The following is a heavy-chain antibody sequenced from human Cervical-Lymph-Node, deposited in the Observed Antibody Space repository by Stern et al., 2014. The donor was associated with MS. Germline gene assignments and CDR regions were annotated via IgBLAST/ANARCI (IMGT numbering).Heavy chain of an antibody. V-gene: IGHV3-30-3*01. CDR2: ISYDGNNQ. CDR1: RFIFTNYT. Sequence: VQLVESGGDVAQPGRSPRLSCVASRFIFTNYTMHWVRKAPGQGLEWVAVISYDGNNQFYTDSVKGRFTISRDNSKNTLYLQMNSLRVEDMAVYYCARSPFSNKMLFDYLDYWGQGTLVTVSS. J-gene: IGHJ4*02. CDR3: ARSPFSNKMLFDYLDY. D-gene: IGHD3-10*01.